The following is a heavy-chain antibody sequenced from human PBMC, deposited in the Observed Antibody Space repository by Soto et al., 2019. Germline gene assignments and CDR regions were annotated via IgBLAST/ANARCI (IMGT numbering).Heavy chain of an antibody. D-gene: IGHD3-22*01. CDR2: INPSGGST. V-gene: IGHV1-46*01. CDR1: GYTFTSYY. J-gene: IGHJ4*02. Sequence: ASVKVSCKASGYTFTSYYMHWVRQAPGQGLEWMGIINPSGGSTSYAQKFQGRVTMTRDTSTSIVYMELSSLRSEDTAVYYCASHYYDSSGYYYFDYWGQGTLVTVSS. CDR3: ASHYYDSSGYYYFDY.